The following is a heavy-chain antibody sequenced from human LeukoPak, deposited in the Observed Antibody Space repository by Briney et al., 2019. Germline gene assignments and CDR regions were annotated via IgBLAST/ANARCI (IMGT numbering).Heavy chain of an antibody. V-gene: IGHV5-51*01. D-gene: IGHD5-18*01. CDR3: ARQTAMGRSGDY. J-gene: IGHJ4*02. Sequence: GESLKISCKGSGYSFTTYWIGWVRQMPGKGLEWMGIIYPGDSDTRYSTSFQGQVTISADKPLTTADLQWNSLKASDTAMYYCARQTAMGRSGDYWGQGTLVTVSS. CDR1: GYSFTTYW. CDR2: IYPGDSDT.